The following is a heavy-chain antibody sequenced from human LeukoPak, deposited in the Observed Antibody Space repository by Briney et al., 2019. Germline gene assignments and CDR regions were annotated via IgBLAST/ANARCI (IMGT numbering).Heavy chain of an antibody. J-gene: IGHJ4*02. CDR2: ISGSGGST. D-gene: IGHD6-13*01. Sequence: GGSLRLSCAASGFTFSSYAMSWVRQAPGKGLEWVSAISGSGGSTYYADSVKGRFTISRDNSKNTLYLQMNSLRAEDTAVYYCARTPRPGIAAAGTLGYWGQGTLVTVSS. CDR1: GFTFSSYA. V-gene: IGHV3-23*01. CDR3: ARTPRPGIAAAGTLGY.